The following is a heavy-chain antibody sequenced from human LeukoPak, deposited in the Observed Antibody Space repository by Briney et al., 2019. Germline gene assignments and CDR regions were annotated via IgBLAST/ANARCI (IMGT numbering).Heavy chain of an antibody. CDR3: ARAIIVALGTGPFDI. Sequence: PGGSMRLSCAASGFSFSSYTMNWVRLAPGRGLEWVSSIIGTSEMHYAGSVKGRFTVSRDNDKNSLFLQLYSLSVEDTAVYYCARAIIVALGTGPFDIWGQGTVVTVSS. CDR1: GFSFSSYT. CDR2: IIGTSEM. D-gene: IGHD6-13*01. J-gene: IGHJ3*02. V-gene: IGHV3-21*06.